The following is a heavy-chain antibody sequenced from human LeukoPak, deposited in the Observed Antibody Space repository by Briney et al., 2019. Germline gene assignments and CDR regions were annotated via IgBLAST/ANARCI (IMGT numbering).Heavy chain of an antibody. Sequence: GGSLRLSCAASGFIFSQYSINWVRQAPGKGLEWVSHIRSTGDTFYADSVKGRFTVSRDNARNSLYLQMNSLRAEDTAMYYCARDAGNSGYGCDLWGQGTLVTVSS. D-gene: IGHD5-12*01. V-gene: IGHV3-48*01. CDR2: IRSTGDT. CDR1: GFIFSQYS. J-gene: IGHJ5*02. CDR3: ARDAGNSGYGCDL.